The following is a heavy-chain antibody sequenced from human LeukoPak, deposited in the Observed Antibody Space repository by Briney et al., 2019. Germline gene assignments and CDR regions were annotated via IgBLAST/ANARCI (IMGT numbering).Heavy chain of an antibody. CDR3: ARLGFRTGDNSLADY. Sequence: SQTLSLTCTVSGGSISSGGYYWSWIRQHPGKGLEWIGYIYYSGSTYYNPSLKSRVTISVDTSKNQFSLKLTSVTAADTAMYYCARLGFRTGDNSLADYWGWGTHVTVSS. V-gene: IGHV4-31*03. D-gene: IGHD2-8*02. CDR2: IYYSGST. CDR1: GGSISSGGYY. J-gene: IGHJ4*02.